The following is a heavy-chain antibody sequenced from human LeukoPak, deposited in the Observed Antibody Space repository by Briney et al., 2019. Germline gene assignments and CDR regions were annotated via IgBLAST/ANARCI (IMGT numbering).Heavy chain of an antibody. Sequence: SQTLSLTCTVSGGSISSGSYYWSWIRQPAGKGLEWIGRIYTSGSTNYNPSLKSRFTISVDTSKNQFSLKLSSVTAADTAVYYCARGCTSCYSPLDAFDIWGQGTMVTVSS. D-gene: IGHD2-2*01. CDR1: GGSISSGSYY. J-gene: IGHJ3*02. CDR3: ARGCTSCYSPLDAFDI. CDR2: IYTSGST. V-gene: IGHV4-61*02.